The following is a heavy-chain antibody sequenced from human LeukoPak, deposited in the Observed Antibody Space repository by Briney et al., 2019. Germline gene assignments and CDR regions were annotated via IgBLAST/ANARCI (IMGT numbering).Heavy chain of an antibody. J-gene: IGHJ4*02. V-gene: IGHV3-72*01. D-gene: IGHD6-13*01. Sequence: GGSLRLSCAASGFTLSDHYMDWVRQAPGKGLEWVGRSRNKVDSYITEYAASVKGRFTILRDDSKNSLYLQMNSLKTEDTAVYYCTGVSRSSWYDYWGQGTLVTVSS. CDR3: TGVSRSSWYDY. CDR2: SRNKVDSYIT. CDR1: GFTLSDHY.